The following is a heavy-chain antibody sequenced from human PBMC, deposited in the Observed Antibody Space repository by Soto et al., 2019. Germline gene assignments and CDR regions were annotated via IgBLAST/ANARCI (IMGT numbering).Heavy chain of an antibody. Sequence: GVSLRRSCTFSVFSFNNYFINLVLQAPVNGLEWVSSISKSDYTYYSDSVTGRFTISRDNAKNSVYLQMNTLRVEDTDVYYCAREDRTLLQAASDLWGPGPMLTVSS. CDR2: ISKSDYT. J-gene: IGHJ4*02. CDR3: AREDRTLLQAASDL. D-gene: IGHD2-2*01. CDR1: VFSFNNYF. V-gene: IGHV3-21*01.